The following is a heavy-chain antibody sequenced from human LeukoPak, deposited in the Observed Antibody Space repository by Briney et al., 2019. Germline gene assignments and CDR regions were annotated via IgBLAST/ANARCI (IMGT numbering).Heavy chain of an antibody. V-gene: IGHV3-23*01. J-gene: IGHJ4*02. D-gene: IGHD2-2*01. CDR3: AKNVGYCSSSSCSRQYFDS. CDR1: GFTFSSYA. CDR2: ISGSGGST. Sequence: GGSLRLSCAASGFTFSSYAMSWVRQAPGRGLEWVSAISGSGGSTYYADSVKGRFTGSRDNSKNTLYLQMTSLRAEDTAIYYCAKNVGYCSSSSCSRQYFDSWGQGILVTVSS.